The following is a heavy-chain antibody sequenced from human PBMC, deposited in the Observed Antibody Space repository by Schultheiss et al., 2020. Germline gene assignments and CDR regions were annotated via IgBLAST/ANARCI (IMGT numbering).Heavy chain of an antibody. Sequence: GGSLRLSCAASGFTFSSYGMHWVRQAPGKGLEWVAVIWYDGSNKYYADSVKGRFTISRDNSKNTLYLQMDNLRADDTAVYYCAKDGGQHLNYHYGLDLWGQGTTVTVSS. CDR3: AKDGGQHLNYHYGLDL. V-gene: IGHV3-33*06. J-gene: IGHJ6*02. CDR1: GFTFSSYG. CDR2: IWYDGSNK. D-gene: IGHD6-13*01.